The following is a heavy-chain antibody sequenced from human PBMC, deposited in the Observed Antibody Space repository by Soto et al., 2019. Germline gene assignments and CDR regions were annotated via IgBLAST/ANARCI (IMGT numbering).Heavy chain of an antibody. CDR3: ARLLFGAANWFDP. J-gene: IGHJ5*02. CDR2: IYYSGST. D-gene: IGHD3-10*01. V-gene: IGHV4-59*01. CDR1: GGSISSYY. Sequence: SETRSLTGSVAGGSISSYYWCSIRQPPGKGLEWIGYIYYSGSTNYNPSLKSRVTISVDTSKNQFSLKLSSVTAADTAVYYCARLLFGAANWFDPWGQGTLVTVS.